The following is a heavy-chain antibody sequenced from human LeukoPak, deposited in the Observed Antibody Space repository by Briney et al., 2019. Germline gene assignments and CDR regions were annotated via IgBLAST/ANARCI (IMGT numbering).Heavy chain of an antibody. CDR2: ISSSGSTI. J-gene: IGHJ4*02. CDR1: GFTFSDYY. D-gene: IGHD1-7*01. CDR3: ARDGEDNWNYAGR. Sequence: NPGGSLRLSCAASGFTFSDYYMSWIRQAPGKGLEWVPYISSSGSTIYYADSVKGRFTISRDNAKNSLYLQMNSLRAEDTAVYYCARDGEDNWNYAGRWGQGTLVTVSS. V-gene: IGHV3-11*04.